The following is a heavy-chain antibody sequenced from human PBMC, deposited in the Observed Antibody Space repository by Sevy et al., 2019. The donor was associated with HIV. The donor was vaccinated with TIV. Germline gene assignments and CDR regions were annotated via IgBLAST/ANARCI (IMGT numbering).Heavy chain of an antibody. CDR2: IKQDGSEK. J-gene: IGHJ4*02. CDR3: ARDTRGNYDFWSGYPPPLDY. D-gene: IGHD3-3*01. Sequence: GGSQRLSCAASGFTFSSYWMSWVRQAPGKGLEWVANIKQDGSEKYYVDSVKGRFTISRDNAKNSLYLQMNSLRAEDTAVYYCARDTRGNYDFWSGYPPPLDYWGQGTLVTVSS. V-gene: IGHV3-7*01. CDR1: GFTFSSYW.